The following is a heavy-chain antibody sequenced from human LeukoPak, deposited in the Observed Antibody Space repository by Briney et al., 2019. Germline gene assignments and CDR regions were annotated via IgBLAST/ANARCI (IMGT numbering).Heavy chain of an antibody. V-gene: IGHV3-9*01. Sequence: HSGGSLRLSCAASGFTFDDYAMHWVRQAPGKGLEWVSGISWNSGSIGYADSVKGRFTISRDNAKNSLYLQMNSLRAEDTALYFCAKDISGSYHGGPFDYWGQGTLVTVSS. J-gene: IGHJ4*02. CDR2: ISWNSGSI. D-gene: IGHD1-26*01. CDR3: AKDISGSYHGGPFDY. CDR1: GFTFDDYA.